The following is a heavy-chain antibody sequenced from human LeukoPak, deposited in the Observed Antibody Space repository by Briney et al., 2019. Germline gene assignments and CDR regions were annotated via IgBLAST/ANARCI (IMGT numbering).Heavy chain of an antibody. J-gene: IGHJ4*02. CDR3: AREQTGDQNFDY. V-gene: IGHV6-1*01. Sequence: SQTLSLTCAISGDSVSSNTAAWNWIRQSPSRGLEWLGRTYYRSKRYNNYAVSVKSRISIKPDTSKNQFSLQLKSVTPEDTAVYYCAREQTGDQNFDYWGQGTLVTVSS. CDR2: TYYRSKRYN. CDR1: GDSVSSNTAA. D-gene: IGHD7-27*01.